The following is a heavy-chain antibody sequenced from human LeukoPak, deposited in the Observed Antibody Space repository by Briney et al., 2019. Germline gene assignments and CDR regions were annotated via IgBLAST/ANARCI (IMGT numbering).Heavy chain of an antibody. CDR1: GYTFSSYD. D-gene: IGHD3-10*01. CDR2: MNPNSGNT. V-gene: IGHV1-8*01. Sequence: ASVKVSCKASGYTFSSYDINWVRQATGQGLEWMGWMNPNSGNTGYAQKFQGRVTMTRNTSISTAYMELSSLRSEDTAVYYCARGAGYYGSGSYSARYWGQGTLVTVSS. CDR3: ARGAGYYGSGSYSARY. J-gene: IGHJ4*02.